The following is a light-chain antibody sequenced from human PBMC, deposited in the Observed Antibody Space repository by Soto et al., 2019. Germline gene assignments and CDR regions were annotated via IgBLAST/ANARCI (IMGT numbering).Light chain of an antibody. Sequence: DIQMTQSPPSLSASVGDRVTITCRASQAIGNSFACYQQQPGTEPNLLLYSASTLQSGVPSLFSGSGSGTYFTLTISSLQPEDVAAYYWQKYNTVPATFGQGTRLEIK. CDR1: QAIGNS. J-gene: IGKJ5*01. CDR2: SAS. CDR3: QKYNTVPAT. V-gene: IGKV1-27*01.